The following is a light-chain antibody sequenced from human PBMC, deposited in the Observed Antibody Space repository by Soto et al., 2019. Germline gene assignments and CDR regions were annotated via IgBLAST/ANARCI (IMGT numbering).Light chain of an antibody. CDR2: GAP. CDR1: QNVFSN. CDR3: RHYNNWPFT. J-gene: IGKJ3*01. V-gene: IGKV3-15*01. Sequence: EIVMTQSPATLSVSPGERATLSCRASQNVFSNLAWYQQKPGQAPRLLIYGAPTRATGIPARFSGSGSGTEFTLTVSSLQSEDLAVYYCRHYNNWPFTVGPGTKVDSK.